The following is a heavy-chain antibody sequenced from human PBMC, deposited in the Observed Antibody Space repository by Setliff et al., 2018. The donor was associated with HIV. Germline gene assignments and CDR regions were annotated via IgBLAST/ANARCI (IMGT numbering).Heavy chain of an antibody. CDR2: IIPLYGRA. V-gene: IGHV1-69*05. J-gene: IGHJ4*02. D-gene: IGHD5-12*01. Sequence: ASVKVSCKASGGTFSSDAISWVRQAPGQGLEWMGGIIPLYGRANYAQRFQGRVTITTDESPTTVYMELSSLRSEDTAVYYCASGPYEGITSPDYYFDYWGQGTLVTVSS. CDR3: ASGPYEGITSPDYYFDY. CDR1: GGTFSSDA.